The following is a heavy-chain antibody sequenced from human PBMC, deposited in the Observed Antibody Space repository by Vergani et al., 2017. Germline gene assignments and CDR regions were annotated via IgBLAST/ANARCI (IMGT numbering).Heavy chain of an antibody. J-gene: IGHJ6*03. CDR2: ISGYDGKT. D-gene: IGHD6-6*01. CDR3: AIGGSIAAPSYLYYFYMDV. V-gene: IGHV1-18*01. Sequence: QVQLVQSGAEMKTPGASVNVSCKTSGYSFNSYGINWVRQAPGQGLEWLGWISGYDGKTKYVEKLQGRITVTIDTSTNSAYMELRGRRSDDTAVYYCAIGGSIAAPSYLYYFYMDVWGKGTSVTVSS. CDR1: GYSFNSYG.